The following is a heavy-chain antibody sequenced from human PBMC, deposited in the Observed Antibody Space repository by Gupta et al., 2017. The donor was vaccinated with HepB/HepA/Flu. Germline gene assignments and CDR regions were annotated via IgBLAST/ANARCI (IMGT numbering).Heavy chain of an antibody. CDR1: GFAFSSYS. J-gene: IGHJ4*02. Sequence: SGGDLVQPGGSLSLSCAASGFAFSSYSMTWVRQAPGKGLEWVSTISGSGGGTYYAASVKGRFTISRDNSHNTLYLHMESLRADDTAVYYCTKDIIIWDQVVLDYWGQGSLVTVSS. CDR3: TKDIIIWDQVVLDY. V-gene: IGHV3-23*01. D-gene: IGHD2-8*02. CDR2: ISGSGGGT.